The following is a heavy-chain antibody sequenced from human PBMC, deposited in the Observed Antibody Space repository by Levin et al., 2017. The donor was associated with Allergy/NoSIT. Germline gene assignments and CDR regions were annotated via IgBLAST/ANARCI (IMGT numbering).Heavy chain of an antibody. J-gene: IGHJ2*01. Sequence: LSLPCAASGFTFSSSSMTWVRQAPGKGLEWVSYISSASGTIKYADSVRGRFTISRDNAENSLHLQINNLRDEDTAVYYCARGSVVIPWWYFDLWGRGTLVTVSS. CDR3: ARGSVVIPWWYFDL. CDR1: GFTFSSSS. V-gene: IGHV3-48*02. CDR2: ISSASGTI. D-gene: IGHD3-22*01.